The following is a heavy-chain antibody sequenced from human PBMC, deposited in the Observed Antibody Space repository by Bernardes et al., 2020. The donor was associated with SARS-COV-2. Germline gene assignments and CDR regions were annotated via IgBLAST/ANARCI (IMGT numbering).Heavy chain of an antibody. CDR2: INPDSGGT. CDR3: ATAMDSSSLQYSFDY. Sequence: ASVKVSCKASGYTFTGYYMHWVRQAPGQGLEWMGWINPDSGGTNYAQKFQGRVTMTRDTSISTAYMELSRLRSDDTAVYYCATAMDSSSLQYSFDYWGQGTLVTVSS. J-gene: IGHJ4*02. CDR1: GYTFTGYY. V-gene: IGHV1-2*02. D-gene: IGHD6-6*01.